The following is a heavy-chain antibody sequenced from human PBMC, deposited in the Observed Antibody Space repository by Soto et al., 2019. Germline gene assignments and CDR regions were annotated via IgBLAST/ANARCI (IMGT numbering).Heavy chain of an antibody. Sequence: GGSLRLSCAASGFTFSSYSMNWVRQAPGKGLEYVSAISSNGGSTYYADSVKGRFTISRDNSKNTLYLQMNSLRAEDTAVYYCAKRTTVTTRKDFDYWGQGTLVTVPQ. V-gene: IGHV3-64*04. CDR3: AKRTTVTTRKDFDY. J-gene: IGHJ4*02. CDR1: GFTFSSYS. CDR2: ISSNGGST. D-gene: IGHD4-17*01.